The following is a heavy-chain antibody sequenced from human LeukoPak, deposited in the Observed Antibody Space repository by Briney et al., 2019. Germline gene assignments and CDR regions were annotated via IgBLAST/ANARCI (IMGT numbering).Heavy chain of an antibody. D-gene: IGHD3-16*01. Sequence: PSQTLSLTCTVSGGSFSSGDYYWSWIRQPPGKGLEWIGYIYYSGSTNYNPSLKSRVIMSVDTSKNQFSVKLRSVTAADTAVYYCARHGVVTWFDPWGQGTLVTVSS. CDR1: GGSFSSGDYY. V-gene: IGHV4-30-4*01. J-gene: IGHJ5*02. CDR2: IYYSGST. CDR3: ARHGVVTWFDP.